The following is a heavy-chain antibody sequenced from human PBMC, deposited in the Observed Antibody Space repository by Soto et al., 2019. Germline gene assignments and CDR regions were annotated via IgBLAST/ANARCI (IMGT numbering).Heavy chain of an antibody. D-gene: IGHD2-15*01. CDR3: AREVYSFAPGAVRSAFEI. Sequence: QVQLVQSGAEVRRPGSSVKVSCKASGGTFGSNAISWVRQAPGQGLEWMGNIIPSFGTTNNARKFQGRVTSTADESTNTAYMELSSLRSQDTAVYYCAREVYSFAPGAVRSAFEIRGQGTVVTVSS. J-gene: IGHJ3*02. CDR2: IIPSFGTT. CDR1: GGTFGSNA. V-gene: IGHV1-69*15.